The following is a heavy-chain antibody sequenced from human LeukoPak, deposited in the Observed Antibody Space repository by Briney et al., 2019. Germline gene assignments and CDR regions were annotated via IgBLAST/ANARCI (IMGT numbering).Heavy chain of an antibody. CDR3: ARDLSSNWNNLAY. J-gene: IGHJ4*02. D-gene: IGHD1/OR15-1a*01. Sequence: GGSLRLTCEDSGFTLADYGLSWLRQAPRKGLEWVAGINWSGDNTFYADSVKGRFTISRDNTKKTLYLEMNNLRGEDTATYYCARDLSSNWNNLAYWGQGTLVTVSS. CDR2: INWSGDNT. V-gene: IGHV3-20*04. CDR1: GFTLADYG.